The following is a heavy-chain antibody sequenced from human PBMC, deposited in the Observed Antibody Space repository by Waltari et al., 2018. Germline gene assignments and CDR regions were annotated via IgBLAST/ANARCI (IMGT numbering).Heavy chain of an antibody. Sequence: VQLQESGPGLVKPSETLSLTCTVSGGSISSYYWSWIRQAPGKGLAWVSGISWNSGSIGYADSVKGRFTISRDNAKNSLYLQMNSLRAEDTALYYCAKDMYYYGSGSSDYWGQGTLVTVSS. CDR3: AKDMYYYGSGSSDY. V-gene: IGHV3-9*01. CDR2: ISWNSGSI. D-gene: IGHD3-10*01. J-gene: IGHJ4*02. CDR1: GGSISSYY.